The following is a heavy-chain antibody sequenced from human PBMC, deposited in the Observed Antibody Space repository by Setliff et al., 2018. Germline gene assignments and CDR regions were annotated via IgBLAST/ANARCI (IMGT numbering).Heavy chain of an antibody. CDR2: IHHSGST. D-gene: IGHD4-17*01. CDR3: ARGTKTMVINYWYFDV. J-gene: IGHJ2*01. V-gene: IGHV4-34*01. Sequence: SETLSLTCAVYGGSFSDYWWSWIRQLPGKGLEWIAEIHHSGSTNFHPSLKSRVAISVDPSKNQFFLNLRSVTAADTAVYFCARGTKTMVINYWYFDVWGRGTPVTVSS. CDR1: GGSFSDYW.